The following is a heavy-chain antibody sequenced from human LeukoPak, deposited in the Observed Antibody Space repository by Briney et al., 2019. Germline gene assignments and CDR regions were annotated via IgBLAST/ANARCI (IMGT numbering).Heavy chain of an antibody. D-gene: IGHD2/OR15-2a*01. Sequence: GGSLRLSCTGSGFTFCDNVMSWFRQAPGKGLEWVGFIRRKAYGGTIEYAASVEGRFTISRDDSRSIAYLQMNSLKIEDTAVYYCSTRYDGPDPYFHYYGLDVWGQGTTVTISS. CDR1: GFTFCDNV. J-gene: IGHJ6*02. CDR3: STRYDGPDPYFHYYGLDV. CDR2: IRRKAYGGTI. V-gene: IGHV3-49*03.